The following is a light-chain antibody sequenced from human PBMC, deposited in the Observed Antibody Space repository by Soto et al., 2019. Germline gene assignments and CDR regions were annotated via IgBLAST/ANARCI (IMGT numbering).Light chain of an antibody. Sequence: AIRMTQSPSSFSASTGDRVTITCRASQGISSYLAWYHQKPGKAPKLLIYAASTLQSGVPSRFSGSGSGTEFTLTISSLQSEDFAFYYGQQYHHWPPITFGQGTRLEIK. CDR2: AAS. CDR1: QGISSY. J-gene: IGKJ5*01. CDR3: QQYHHWPPIT. V-gene: IGKV1-8*01.